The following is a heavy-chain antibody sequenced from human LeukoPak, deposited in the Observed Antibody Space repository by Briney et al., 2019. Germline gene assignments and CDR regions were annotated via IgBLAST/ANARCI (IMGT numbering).Heavy chain of an antibody. CDR3: ATSGSYFRYYFDH. D-gene: IGHD1-26*01. CDR2: ISWNSGNM. J-gene: IGHJ4*02. V-gene: IGHV3-9*01. CDR1: GFMFNDYA. Sequence: PGGSLRLSCAPSGFMFNDYALHWVRQAPGKGLEWVSSISWNSGNMYYVDSVKGRFTISRDNAKNSLYLQMNSLRAEDTAVYYCATSGSYFRYYFDHWGQGTLVTVSS.